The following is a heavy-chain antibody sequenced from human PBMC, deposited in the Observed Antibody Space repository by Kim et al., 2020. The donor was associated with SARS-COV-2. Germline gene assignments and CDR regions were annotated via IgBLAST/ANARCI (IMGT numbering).Heavy chain of an antibody. CDR2: ISYSGST. V-gene: IGHV4-59*08. J-gene: IGHJ5*02. CDR1: GGSISSYY. Sequence: SETLSLTCTVSGGSISSYYWSWIRQPPGKGLEWIGHISYSGSTNYNPSLRSRVTISVDTSKNQFSLKLSSVTAADTAVYYCERHGEKQRVQWFDPWGQGTLVTVSS. D-gene: IGHD6-13*01. CDR3: ERHGEKQRVQWFDP.